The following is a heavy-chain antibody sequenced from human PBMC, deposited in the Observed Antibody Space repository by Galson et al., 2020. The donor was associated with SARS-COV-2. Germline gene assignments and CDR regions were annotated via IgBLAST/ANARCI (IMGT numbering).Heavy chain of an antibody. V-gene: IGHV3-48*03. Sequence: GGSLRLSCAASGFTFSSYEMNWVRQAPGKGLEWVSYISSSGSTIYYADSVKGRFTISRDNAKNSLYLQMNSLRAEDTAVYYCARVDTAMVIHWYFDLWGRGTLVTVSS. CDR2: ISSSGSTI. CDR3: ARVDTAMVIHWYFDL. D-gene: IGHD5-18*01. CDR1: GFTFSSYE. J-gene: IGHJ2*01.